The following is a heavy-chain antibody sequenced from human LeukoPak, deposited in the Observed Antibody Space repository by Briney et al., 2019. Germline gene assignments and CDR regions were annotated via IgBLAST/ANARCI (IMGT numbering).Heavy chain of an antibody. CDR3: AKANVKYCSGGSCFDAFDI. CDR2: IRYDGSNK. CDR1: GFTFSNYG. Sequence: GGSLRLSCAASGFTFSNYGMHWVRQAPGKGLEWVAFIRYDGSNKYYADSVKGRFTISRDNSKNTLYLQMNSLRAEDTAVYYCAKANVKYCSGGSCFDAFDIWGQGTMVTVSS. V-gene: IGHV3-30*02. J-gene: IGHJ3*02. D-gene: IGHD2-15*01.